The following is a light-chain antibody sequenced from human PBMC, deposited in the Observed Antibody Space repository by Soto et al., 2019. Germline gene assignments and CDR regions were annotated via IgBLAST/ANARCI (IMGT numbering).Light chain of an antibody. CDR2: DVS. V-gene: IGLV2-14*01. J-gene: IGLJ1*01. Sequence: QPAPVSWVPGEWFTIPFTWNSRDVGGYNYVSWYQQHPGKAPKLMIYDVSNRPSGVSNRFSGSKSGNTASLTISGLQAEDEADYYCSSYTSSSTLFGTGTKVTVL. CDR3: SSYTSSSTL. CDR1: SRDVGGYNY.